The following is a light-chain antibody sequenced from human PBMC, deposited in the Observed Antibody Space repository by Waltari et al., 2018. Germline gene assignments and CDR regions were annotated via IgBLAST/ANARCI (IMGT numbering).Light chain of an antibody. CDR3: QQYDNWPLT. J-gene: IGKJ2*01. Sequence: EKVMTQSPATLSVSPGERATLSCRASPNVNNNLAWYQRKPGQAPRRLIYDASTRATGIPARFSGGGSGTEFTLSISSLQSEDFAVYYCQQYDNWPLTFGLGTKLEIK. V-gene: IGKV3-15*01. CDR2: DAS. CDR1: PNVNNN.